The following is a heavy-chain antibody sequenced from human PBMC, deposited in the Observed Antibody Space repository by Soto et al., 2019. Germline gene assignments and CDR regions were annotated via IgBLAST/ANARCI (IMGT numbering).Heavy chain of an antibody. CDR1: GFTFSSYG. CDR3: AKDRYYYYSSGYVDY. J-gene: IGHJ4*02. Sequence: QVQLVESGGGVVQPGRSLRLSCAASGFTFSSYGMHWVRQAPGKGLEWVAVISYDGSNKYYADSVKGRFTISRDNSKNTMYLQMNSLRAEDTAVYYCAKDRYYYYSSGYVDYWGQGTLVTVSS. D-gene: IGHD3-22*01. CDR2: ISYDGSNK. V-gene: IGHV3-30*18.